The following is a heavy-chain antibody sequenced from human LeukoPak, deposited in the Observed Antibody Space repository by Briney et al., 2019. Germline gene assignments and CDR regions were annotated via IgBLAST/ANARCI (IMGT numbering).Heavy chain of an antibody. Sequence: GGSLRLPCAASGFTFSDYYMSWIRQAPGKGLEWVSYISSSSSYTNYADSVKGRFTISRDNAKNSLYLQMNSLRAEDTAVYYCARSYQLLKDDYWGQGTLVTVSS. CDR3: ARSYQLLKDDY. J-gene: IGHJ4*02. CDR1: GFTFSDYY. CDR2: ISSSSSYT. V-gene: IGHV3-11*06. D-gene: IGHD2-2*01.